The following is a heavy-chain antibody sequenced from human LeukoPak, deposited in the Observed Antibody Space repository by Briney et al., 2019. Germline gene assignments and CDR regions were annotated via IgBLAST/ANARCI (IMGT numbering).Heavy chain of an antibody. CDR1: GFTFSSYA. CDR3: AKEQYSSTYDY. CDR2: ISYDGSNK. V-gene: IGHV3-30*04. J-gene: IGHJ4*02. Sequence: PGRSLRLSCAASGFTFSSYAMHWVRQAPGKGLEWVAVISYDGSNKYYADSVKGRFTISRDNSKNTLYLQMNSLRAEDTAVYYCAKEQYSSTYDYWGQGTLVTVSS. D-gene: IGHD6-19*01.